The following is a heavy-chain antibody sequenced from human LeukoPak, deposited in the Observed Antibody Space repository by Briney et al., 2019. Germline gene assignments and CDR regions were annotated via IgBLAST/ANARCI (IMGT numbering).Heavy chain of an antibody. J-gene: IGHJ4*02. Sequence: GESLRISCKASGYRFTTYWISWVRQMPGKGLEWMGRIDPSDSYTNYGPSFQGHVTISADKSLSTAYLQWSSLEASDTAMYYCARHSQWVIVDELLWGQGTLVTVSS. CDR3: ARHSQWVIVDELL. CDR1: GYRFTTYW. D-gene: IGHD6-19*01. CDR2: IDPSDSYT. V-gene: IGHV5-10-1*01.